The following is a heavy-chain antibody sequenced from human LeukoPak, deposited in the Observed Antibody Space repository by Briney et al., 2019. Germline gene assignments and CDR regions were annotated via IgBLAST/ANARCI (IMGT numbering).Heavy chain of an antibody. CDR2: INPNSGGT. CDR1: GYTFTGYY. CDR3: ARDLGDCSSTSCYSSTFDY. J-gene: IGHJ4*02. D-gene: IGHD2-2*02. V-gene: IGHV1-2*02. Sequence: ASVKVSCKASGYTFTGYYMHWVRQAPGQGLEWMGWINPNSGGTNYAQKFQGRVTMTRDTSISTAHMELSRLRSDDTAVYYCARDLGDCSSTSCYSSTFDYWGQGTLVTVSS.